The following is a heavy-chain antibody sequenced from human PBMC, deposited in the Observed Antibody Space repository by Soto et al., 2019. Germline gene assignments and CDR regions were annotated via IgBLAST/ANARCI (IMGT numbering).Heavy chain of an antibody. V-gene: IGHV4-59*01. CDR2: IYYSGST. J-gene: IGHJ4*02. D-gene: IGHD3-10*01. CDR1: GGSISYYY. CDR3: GRVVGSGTNYFDY. Sequence: PSETLSLTCTVSGGSISYYYWSWIRQPPGKGLEWIAYIYYSGSTNYNPSLKSRVTISVDTSKNQFSLKLSSVTAADTDVYYCGRVVGSGTNYFDYWGQGTPVTVSS.